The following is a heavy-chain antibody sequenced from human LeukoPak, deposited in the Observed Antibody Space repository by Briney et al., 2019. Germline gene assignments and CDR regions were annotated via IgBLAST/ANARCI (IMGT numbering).Heavy chain of an antibody. J-gene: IGHJ4*02. CDR2: IYYSGST. D-gene: IGHD3-9*01. Sequence: SETLSPTCTVSGGSISSYYWSWIRQPPGKGLKWIGNIYYSGSTNYNPSLKSRVTISVDTSKNQFSLKLSSVTAADTAVYYCARADILTGYWVFDYWGQGTLVTVSS. CDR1: GGSISSYY. CDR3: ARADILTGYWVFDY. V-gene: IGHV4-59*01.